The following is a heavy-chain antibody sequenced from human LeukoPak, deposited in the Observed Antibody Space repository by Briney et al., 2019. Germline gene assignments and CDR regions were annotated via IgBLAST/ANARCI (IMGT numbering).Heavy chain of an antibody. J-gene: IGHJ5*02. V-gene: IGHV3-30*18. CDR1: GFTFSSCG. CDR3: AKDQGPYDYVWGSYRSARGNWFDP. CDR2: ISYDGSNK. Sequence: GRSLRLSCAASGFTFSSCGMHWVRQAPGKGLEWVAVISYDGSNKYYADSVKGRFTISRDNSKNTLYLQMNSLRAEDTAVYYCAKDQGPYDYVWGSYRSARGNWFDPWGQGTLVTVSS. D-gene: IGHD3-16*02.